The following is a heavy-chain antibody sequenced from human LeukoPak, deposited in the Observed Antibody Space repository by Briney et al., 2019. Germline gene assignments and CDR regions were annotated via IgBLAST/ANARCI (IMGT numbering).Heavy chain of an antibody. V-gene: IGHV3-48*04. CDR1: GFTFSIYS. CDR2: IGRSGDRTT. CDR3: AVPPLSGSGSSRPLAGVDV. Sequence: GGSLRLSCAASGFTFSIYSLNWVRQAPGKGLEWVAYIGRSGDRTTKYADSVKGRFTISRDNADNSPFLQMNSLRAEDTAVYYCAVPPLSGSGSSRPLAGVDVWGQGTTVTVSS. D-gene: IGHD3-10*01. J-gene: IGHJ6*02.